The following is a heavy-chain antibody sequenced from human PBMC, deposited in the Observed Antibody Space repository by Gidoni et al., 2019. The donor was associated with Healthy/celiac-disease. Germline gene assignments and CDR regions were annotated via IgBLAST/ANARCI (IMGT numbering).Heavy chain of an antibody. CDR1: GFTFSSYW. J-gene: IGHJ4*02. V-gene: IGHV3-7*01. CDR3: ARPGKGYCSSTSCHFDY. CDR2: IKQDGSEK. D-gene: IGHD2-2*01. Sequence: EVQLVESGGGLVQPGGSLRLSCAASGFTFSSYWMSWVRQAPGKGLEWVANIKQDGSEKYYVDSVKGRFTISRDNAKNSLYLQMNSLRAEDTAVYYCARPGKGYCSSTSCHFDYWGQGTLVTVSS.